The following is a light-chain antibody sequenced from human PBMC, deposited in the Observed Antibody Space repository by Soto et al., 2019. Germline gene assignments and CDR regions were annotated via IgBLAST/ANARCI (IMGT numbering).Light chain of an antibody. V-gene: IGKV1-5*03. CDR2: KAS. CDR3: QQFNSYPWT. Sequence: DIQMTQSPSTLSASVGDRVTITCRASQSISSWLAWYQQKPGKAPNLLIYKASSLESGVPSRFSGSGSGTEVTVTISSLQPEDFATYYCQQFNSYPWTFGQGTKVDI. J-gene: IGKJ1*01. CDR1: QSISSW.